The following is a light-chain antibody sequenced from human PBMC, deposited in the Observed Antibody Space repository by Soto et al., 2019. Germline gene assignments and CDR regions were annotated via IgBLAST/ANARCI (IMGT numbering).Light chain of an antibody. CDR1: SSDVGGYNY. CDR2: EVS. J-gene: IGLJ1*01. Sequence: QSVLTQPASVSGSPGQSITIPCTGTSSDVGGYNYVSWYQQHPGKAPKLMIYEVSNRPSGVSNRFSGSKSGNTASLTISGLQAEDEADYYCSSYTSSSTLGVFGTGTKLTVL. V-gene: IGLV2-14*01. CDR3: SSYTSSSTLGV.